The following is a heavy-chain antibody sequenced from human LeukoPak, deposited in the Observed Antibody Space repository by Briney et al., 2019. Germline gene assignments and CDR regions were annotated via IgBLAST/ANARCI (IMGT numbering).Heavy chain of an antibody. D-gene: IGHD3-3*01. V-gene: IGHV4-4*09. CDR3: ARHGDFWGGRSWFDP. CDR1: GGSMSPYY. J-gene: IGHJ5*02. Sequence: PSETLSLTCTVSGGSMSPYYWSWIRQPPGEGLEWIGYFYTRGTTHYNPSLKSRVTMSVDTSNNQFLLNLSSVTAADTAVYYCARHGDFWGGRSWFDPWGQGTLVTVSS. CDR2: FYTRGTT.